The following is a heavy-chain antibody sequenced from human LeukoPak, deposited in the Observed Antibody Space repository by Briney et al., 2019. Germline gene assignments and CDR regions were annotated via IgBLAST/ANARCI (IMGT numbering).Heavy chain of an antibody. CDR3: ARVGATDVSDAFDI. D-gene: IGHD1-26*01. CDR2: IYYSGNT. J-gene: IGHJ3*02. CDR1: GGSISSYY. Sequence: SETLSLTCTVSGGSISSYYWSWIRQPPGKGLEWIGYIYYSGNTNYNPSLKSRVTISVDTSKNQFSLKLSSVTAADTAVYYCARVGATDVSDAFDIWGQGTMVTVSS. V-gene: IGHV4-59*01.